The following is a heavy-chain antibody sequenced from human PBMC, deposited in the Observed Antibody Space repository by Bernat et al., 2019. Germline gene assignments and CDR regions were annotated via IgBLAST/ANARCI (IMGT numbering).Heavy chain of an antibody. CDR2: ISGSGGST. CDR3: AKDATLVVVAATWSFSSWYFDL. D-gene: IGHD2-15*01. V-gene: IGHV3-23*01. J-gene: IGHJ2*01. Sequence: EVQLLESGGGLVQPGGSLRLSCAASGFTFSSYAMSWVRQAPGKGLEWVSAISGSGGSTYYADSVKGRFTISRDNSKNTLYLQMNSLRAEDTAVYYCAKDATLVVVAATWSFSSWYFDLWGRGTLVTVSS. CDR1: GFTFSSYA.